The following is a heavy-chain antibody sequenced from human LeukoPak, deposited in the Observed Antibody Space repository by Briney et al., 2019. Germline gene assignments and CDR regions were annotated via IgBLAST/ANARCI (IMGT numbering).Heavy chain of an antibody. CDR3: AKGFDFWSGPFDY. J-gene: IGHJ4*02. CDR1: GFTFSPHA. D-gene: IGHD3-3*01. V-gene: IGHV3-30-3*01. CDR2: ISSDGSDK. Sequence: GGSLRLSCAASGFTFSPHAMHWVRQAPGKGLKWVAVISSDGSDKYYADSVQGRFTISRDNSKNTLYLQMNSLRAEDTAVYYCAKGFDFWSGPFDYWGQGTLVTVSS.